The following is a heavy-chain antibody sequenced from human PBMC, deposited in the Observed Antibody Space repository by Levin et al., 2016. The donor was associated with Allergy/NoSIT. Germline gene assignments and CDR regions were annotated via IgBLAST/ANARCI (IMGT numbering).Heavy chain of an antibody. Sequence: GESLKISCKGSGYSFTTYWLAWVRQVPGKGLEWIGIIYPGGSDTRYSPSFQGQVTISADKSLSSAYLQWNSLKASDTAMYYCARGYCTSTSCYGRFDPWGQGTLVTVSS. V-gene: IGHV5-51*01. D-gene: IGHD2-2*01. J-gene: IGHJ5*02. CDR3: ARGYCTSTSCYGRFDP. CDR2: IYPGGSDT. CDR1: GYSFTTYW.